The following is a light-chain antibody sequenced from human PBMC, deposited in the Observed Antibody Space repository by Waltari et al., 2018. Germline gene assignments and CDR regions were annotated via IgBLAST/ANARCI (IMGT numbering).Light chain of an antibody. Sequence: QSALTQPRSVSGSPGQSVTLSCTGPSTDIGGYKYVSWYQQHAGKAPKLIIYDVDKRPSGVPDRFSGSKAGNTASLTISGLLTDDEADYYCCSYAGRYTSVFGGGTRVTVL. V-gene: IGLV2-11*01. CDR3: CSYAGRYTSV. CDR1: STDIGGYKY. J-gene: IGLJ2*01. CDR2: DVD.